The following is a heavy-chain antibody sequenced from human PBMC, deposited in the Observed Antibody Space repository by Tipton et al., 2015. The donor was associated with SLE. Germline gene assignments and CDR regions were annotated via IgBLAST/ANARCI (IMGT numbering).Heavy chain of an antibody. CDR2: ISHSRTT. J-gene: IGHJ4*02. Sequence: TLSLTCAVSGGSFNGYSWSWVRQSPGKGLEWIGEISHSRTTNYNPSLKSRVSMSLDTSTNQFSLRLSSVTAADTAVYYCARHEDWGIDYWGQGTLVTVSS. CDR3: ARHEDWGIDY. D-gene: IGHD7-27*01. V-gene: IGHV4-34*01. CDR1: GGSFNGYS.